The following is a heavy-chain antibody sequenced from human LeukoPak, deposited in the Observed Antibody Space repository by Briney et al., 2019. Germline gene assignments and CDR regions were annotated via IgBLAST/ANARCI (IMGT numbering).Heavy chain of an antibody. D-gene: IGHD3-10*01. CDR1: GYSFTSYW. CDR2: VNPADSDT. CDR3: ARLKYYGSGSYYFAY. J-gene: IGHJ4*02. V-gene: IGHV5-51*01. Sequence: GESLKISCKGSGYSFTSYWIAWVRQMPGKGLEWMGIVNPADSDTRYSPSFQGHVTISADRSISAAYLQWSSLKASDTAMYYCARLKYYGSGSYYFAYWGQGTLVTVSS.